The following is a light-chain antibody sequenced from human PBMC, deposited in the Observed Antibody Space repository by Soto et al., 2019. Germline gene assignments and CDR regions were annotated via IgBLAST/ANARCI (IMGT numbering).Light chain of an antibody. CDR3: SSYTSSTYV. CDR1: GSDTGDYNY. CDR2: EVS. Sequence: QSVLTQPPSASGSPGQSVTISCSGTGSDTGDYNYVSWYQQHPGKAPKLMIYEVSKRPSGVSDRFSGSKSGNTASLTVSGLQAEDEADYYCSSYTSSTYVFGTGTKVTVL. V-gene: IGLV2-8*01. J-gene: IGLJ1*01.